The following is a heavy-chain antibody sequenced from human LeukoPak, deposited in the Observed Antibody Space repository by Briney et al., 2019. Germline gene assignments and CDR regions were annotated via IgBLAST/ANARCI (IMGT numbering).Heavy chain of an antibody. D-gene: IGHD6-13*01. Sequence: GASVKVSCEASGYTFTSYYMHWVRQAPGQGLEWMGIINPSGGSTSYAQKFQGRVTMTRDTSTSTVYMELSSLRSEDTAVYYCAIIAAAGTDAVGVARFDPWGQGTLVTVSS. J-gene: IGHJ5*02. CDR1: GYTFTSYY. CDR2: INPSGGST. V-gene: IGHV1-46*01. CDR3: AIIAAAGTDAVGVARFDP.